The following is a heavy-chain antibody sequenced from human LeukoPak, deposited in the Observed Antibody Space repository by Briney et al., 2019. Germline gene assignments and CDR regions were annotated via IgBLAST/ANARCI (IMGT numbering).Heavy chain of an antibody. D-gene: IGHD6-13*01. CDR3: AKEVFSSSWYGYYYYYGMDV. CDR2: ISWNSGSI. CDR1: GFTFDDYA. V-gene: IGHV3-9*01. J-gene: IGHJ6*02. Sequence: PGRSLRLSCAASGFTFDDYAMHWVRQAPGKGLEWVSGISWNSGSIGYADSVKGRFTISRDNAKNSLYLQMNSLRAEDTALYYCAKEVFSSSWYGYYYYYGMDVWGQGTTVTVSS.